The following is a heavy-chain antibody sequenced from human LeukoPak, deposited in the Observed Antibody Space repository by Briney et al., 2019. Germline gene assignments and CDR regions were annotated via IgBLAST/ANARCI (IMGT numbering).Heavy chain of an antibody. V-gene: IGHV3-15*01. CDR3: ARPPMGQTYGSGSYVDY. Sequence: PGGSLRLSCAASGFTFNNAWMSWVRQAPGKGLEWVGRIKSKTDGETADYAVAVKGRFTISRDESKNTLYLQMNSLRAEDTAVYYCARPPMGQTYGSGSYVDYWGQGTLVTVSS. CDR1: GFTFNNAW. J-gene: IGHJ4*02. CDR2: IKSKTDGETA. D-gene: IGHD3-10*01.